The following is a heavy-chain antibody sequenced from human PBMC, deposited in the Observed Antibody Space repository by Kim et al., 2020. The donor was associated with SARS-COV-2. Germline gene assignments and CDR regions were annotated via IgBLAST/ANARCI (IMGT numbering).Heavy chain of an antibody. CDR2: INPSGGST. Sequence: ASVKVSCKASGYTFTSYYMHWVRQAPGQGLEWMGIINPSGGSTSYAQKFQGRVTMTRDTSTSTVYMELSSLRSEDTAVYYCARAKWDDFWSGYYTPHFAYWGQGTLVTVSS. CDR3: ARAKWDDFWSGYYTPHFAY. J-gene: IGHJ4*02. CDR1: GYTFTSYY. V-gene: IGHV1-46*01. D-gene: IGHD3-3*01.